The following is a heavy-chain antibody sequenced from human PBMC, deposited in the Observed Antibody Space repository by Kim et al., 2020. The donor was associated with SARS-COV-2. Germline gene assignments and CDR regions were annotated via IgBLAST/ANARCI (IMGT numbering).Heavy chain of an antibody. J-gene: IGHJ6*02. V-gene: IGHV3-23*01. D-gene: IGHD1-26*01. CDR1: GFTFRNNA. Sequence: GGSLRLSCAASGFTFRNNAMNWVRQAPGKGLEWVAGIGSDESTHYADSVRVRFTISRDNSKNTLYLQMNRLSGEDTATYYCAKDLHNYSAMDVWG. CDR3: AKDLHNYSAMDV. CDR2: IGSDEST.